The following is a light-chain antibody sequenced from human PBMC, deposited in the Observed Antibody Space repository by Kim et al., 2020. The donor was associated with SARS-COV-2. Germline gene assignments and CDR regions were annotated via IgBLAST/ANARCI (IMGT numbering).Light chain of an antibody. CDR2: DVT. CDR3: SSYSSSGAWV. CDR1: NSDIGGYNY. J-gene: IGLJ3*02. V-gene: IGLV2-14*03. Sequence: GQSHTISCTGSNSDIGGYNYVSWFQQHPGKAPKLMIYDVTKWPSGISNRFSGSKSGNTASLTISGLLAEDEADYYCSSYSSSGAWVFGGGTQLTVL.